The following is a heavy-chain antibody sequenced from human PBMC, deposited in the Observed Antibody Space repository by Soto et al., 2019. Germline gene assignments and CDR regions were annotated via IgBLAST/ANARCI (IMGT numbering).Heavy chain of an antibody. V-gene: IGHV1-69*13. J-gene: IGHJ6*02. CDR2: IIPIFGTA. CDR3: ARAYCGGDCYVQGYYYYGMDV. Sequence: SVKVACKASGGTFGSYASSWVRQAPRQGLEWMGGIIPIFGTANYAQKFQGRVTITADESTSTAYMELSSLRSEDTVVYYCARAYCGGDCYVQGYYYYGMDVWGQGTTVTVSS. D-gene: IGHD2-21*02. CDR1: GGTFGSYA.